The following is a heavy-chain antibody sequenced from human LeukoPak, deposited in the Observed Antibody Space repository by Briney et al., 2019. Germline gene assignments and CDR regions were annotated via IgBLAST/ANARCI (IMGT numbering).Heavy chain of an antibody. CDR2: IRNEANRYTT. Sequence: GGSLRLSCAASGLTLGGYYMDWVRQAPGKGLEWVGRIRNEANRYTTEYAASVKGRLTISRDDSKNPLYLQMNSLKTEDTAVYYCTRLRNYGYDFWGQGTLVTVSS. D-gene: IGHD5-18*01. CDR3: TRLRNYGYDF. J-gene: IGHJ4*02. V-gene: IGHV3-72*01. CDR1: GLTLGGYY.